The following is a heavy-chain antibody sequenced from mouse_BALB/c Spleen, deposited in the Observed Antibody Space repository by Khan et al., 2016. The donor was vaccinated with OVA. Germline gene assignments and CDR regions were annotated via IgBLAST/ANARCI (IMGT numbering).Heavy chain of an antibody. CDR3: ARTARIKY. V-gene: IGHV3-2*02. D-gene: IGHD1-2*01. J-gene: IGHJ2*01. Sequence: VQLKESGPGLVKPSQSLSLTCTVTGYSITSGYGWNWIRQFPGNKLEWMGYISYSGSTNYNQSLKSRISFTRDTSKNQFFLQLNSVNTEETATYYCARTARIKYWGQGTTLTVSS. CDR2: ISYSGST. CDR1: GYSITSGYG.